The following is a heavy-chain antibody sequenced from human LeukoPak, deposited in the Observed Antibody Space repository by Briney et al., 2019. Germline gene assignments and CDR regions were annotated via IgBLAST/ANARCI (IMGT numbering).Heavy chain of an antibody. Sequence: PGGSLRLSCAASGFTYSTYWMSWVRQAPGKGLEWVANIKQDGSEKNCVDSVKGRFTISRDNAKNSLYLQMNSLRAEDTAVYYCARVWRVRGVITAVFDSWGQGTLVTVSS. CDR2: IKQDGSEK. J-gene: IGHJ4*02. CDR3: ARVWRVRGVITAVFDS. V-gene: IGHV3-7*01. D-gene: IGHD3-10*01. CDR1: GFTYSTYW.